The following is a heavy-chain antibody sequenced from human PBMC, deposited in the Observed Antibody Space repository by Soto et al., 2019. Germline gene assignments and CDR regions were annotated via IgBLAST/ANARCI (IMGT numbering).Heavy chain of an antibody. D-gene: IGHD3-3*01. CDR3: ARDRRHSYDFWSGYLYPYGMDV. V-gene: IGHV3-33*01. Sequence: SLRLSCAASGFTFSSYGMHWVRQAPGKGLEWVAVIWYDGSNRYYADSVKGRFTISRDNSKNTLYLQMNSLRAEDTAVYYCARDRRHSYDFWSGYLYPYGMDVWGQGTTVTVSS. CDR2: IWYDGSNR. CDR1: GFTFSSYG. J-gene: IGHJ6*02.